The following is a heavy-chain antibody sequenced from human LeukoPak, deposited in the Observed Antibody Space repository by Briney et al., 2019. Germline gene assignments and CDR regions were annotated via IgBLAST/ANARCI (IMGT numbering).Heavy chain of an antibody. V-gene: IGHV5-51*01. CDR3: ARRTYCSSTSCYKGWFDP. J-gene: IGHJ5*02. D-gene: IGHD2-2*02. CDR1: GYSFTSYW. CDR2: IYPGDSDT. Sequence: GESLKISCKGSGYSFTSYWIGWVRQMPGKGLEWMGIIYPGDSDTRYSPSFQGQVTISADKSISTAYLQWSSLKASDTAVYYCARRTYCSSTSCYKGWFDPWGQGTLVTVSS.